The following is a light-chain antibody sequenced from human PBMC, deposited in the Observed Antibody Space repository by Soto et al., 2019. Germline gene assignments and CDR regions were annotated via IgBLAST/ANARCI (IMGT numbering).Light chain of an antibody. CDR2: DVN. V-gene: IGLV2-11*01. CDR1: SSDAGDYKY. Sequence: QSVLTQPRSVSGSPGQSVTISCTGSSSDAGDYKYVSWHQQYPGKAPKLIIYDVNKRPSGVPDRFTGSKSGNTASLTISRLQAEDEADYYCCSYVGSSPYVFGTGTKLTVL. J-gene: IGLJ1*01. CDR3: CSYVGSSPYV.